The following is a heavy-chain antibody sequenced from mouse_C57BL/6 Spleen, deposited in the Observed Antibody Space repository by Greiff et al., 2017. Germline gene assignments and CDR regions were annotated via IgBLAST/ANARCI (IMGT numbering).Heavy chain of an antibody. J-gene: IGHJ3*01. CDR1: GYTFSDYG. CDR2: ISSGSSTI. CDR3: AREAY. V-gene: IGHV5-17*01. Sequence: VQLQESGGGLVKPGGSLKLSCAASGYTFSDYGMHWVRQAPEKGLEWVAYISSGSSTINYADTVKSRFTISRDKAKNTLFLQTTSHWAENTSVYYCAREAYWGQGTLVTVSA.